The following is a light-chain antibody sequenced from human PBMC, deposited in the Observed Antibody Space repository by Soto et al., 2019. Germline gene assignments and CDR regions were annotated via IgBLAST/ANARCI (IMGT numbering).Light chain of an antibody. Sequence: EIVMTQSPATLSVSPGERATLFCRASQSISSSLAWYQQKPGQAPRLLIYGAFTRATGIPARFSGSGSGTDFTLTISSLEPEDCAIYYCQQRQYWPPITFGQGTRLEIK. V-gene: IGKV3-15*01. CDR3: QQRQYWPPIT. CDR1: QSISSS. CDR2: GAF. J-gene: IGKJ5*01.